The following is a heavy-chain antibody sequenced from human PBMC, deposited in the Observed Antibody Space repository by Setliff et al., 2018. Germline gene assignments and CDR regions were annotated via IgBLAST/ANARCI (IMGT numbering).Heavy chain of an antibody. D-gene: IGHD2-15*01. CDR3: ARVPRFTDMRNAFDI. CDR2: IYHSGST. Sequence: KPSETLSLTCAVSGGSNSSSNWWNWVRQPPGKGLEWIGEIYHSGSTNYNPSLKSRVTISVDTSKNQFSLKLSSVTAADTAVYYCARVPRFTDMRNAFDIWGQVTMVTVSS. J-gene: IGHJ3*02. V-gene: IGHV4-4*02. CDR1: GGSNSSSNW.